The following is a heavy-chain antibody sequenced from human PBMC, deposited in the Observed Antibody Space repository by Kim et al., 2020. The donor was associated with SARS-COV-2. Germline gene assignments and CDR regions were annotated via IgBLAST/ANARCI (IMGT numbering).Heavy chain of an antibody. D-gene: IGHD2-21*02. CDR1: GFTFDDYA. CDR2: ISWNSGSI. V-gene: IGHV3-9*01. Sequence: GGSLRLSCAASGFTFDDYAMHWVRQAPGKGLEWVSGISWNSGSIGYADSVKGRFTISRDNAKNSLYLQMNSLRAEDTALYYCAKEGVGAAAGPHVVTARSYWYFDLWGRGTLVTVSS. CDR3: AKEGVGAAAGPHVVTARSYWYFDL. J-gene: IGHJ2*01.